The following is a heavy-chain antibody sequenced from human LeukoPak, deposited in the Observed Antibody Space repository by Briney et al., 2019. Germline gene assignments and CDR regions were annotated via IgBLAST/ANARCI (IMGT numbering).Heavy chain of an antibody. Sequence: GGSLRLSCAASGFTFSNAWMSWVRQAPGKGLEWVGRIKSKTDGGTTDYAAPVKGRFTISRDDSKNTLYLQMNSLKTEDTAVYYCTTLRVRIFGVVRNLHGYWGQGTLVTVSS. CDR2: IKSKTDGGTT. D-gene: IGHD3-3*02. CDR1: GFTFSNAW. CDR3: TTLRVRIFGVVRNLHGY. V-gene: IGHV3-15*01. J-gene: IGHJ4*02.